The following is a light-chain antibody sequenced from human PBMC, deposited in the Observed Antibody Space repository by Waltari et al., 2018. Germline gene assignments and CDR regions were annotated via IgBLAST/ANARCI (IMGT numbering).Light chain of an antibody. CDR3: QHYVSLPVT. CDR1: QSVSRA. V-gene: IGKV3-20*01. CDR2: GAS. J-gene: IGKJ1*01. Sequence: IVLTQSPGTLSLSPGERATLSCRASQSVSRALAWYPQNPGQAPRLLIYGASNRATGIPDRFSGSGSGTDFSLIISRLEPEDFAVYYCQHYVSLPVTFGQGTKVEIK.